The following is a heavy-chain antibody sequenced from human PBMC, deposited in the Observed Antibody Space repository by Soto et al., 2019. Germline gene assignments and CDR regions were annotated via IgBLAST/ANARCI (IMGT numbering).Heavy chain of an antibody. Sequence: QVQLVESGGGVVQPGRSLRLSCAASGFTFSSYAMHWVRQAPGKGLEWVAVISYDGSNKYYADSVKGRFTISRDNSKNTLYLQMKRLRAEDRAVYYCGRDPKATIGGGLGYWGQGTLVTVSS. CDR2: ISYDGSNK. D-gene: IGHD5-12*01. CDR3: GRDPKATIGGGLGY. V-gene: IGHV3-30-3*01. J-gene: IGHJ4*02. CDR1: GFTFSSYA.